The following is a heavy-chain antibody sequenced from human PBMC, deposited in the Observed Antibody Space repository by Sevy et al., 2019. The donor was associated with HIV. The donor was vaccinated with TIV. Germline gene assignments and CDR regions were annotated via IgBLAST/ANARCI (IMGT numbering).Heavy chain of an antibody. J-gene: IGHJ6*02. D-gene: IGHD2-2*01. CDR3: AKDGAGVPARDYYYGMDV. Sequence: GGSLRLSCAASGFTFDDYTMHWVRQAPGKGLEWVSLISLDGGSTYYADSVKGRFTISRDNSKNSLYLQMNSLRTEDTALYYCAKDGAGVPARDYYYGMDVWGQGTTVTVSS. V-gene: IGHV3-43*01. CDR1: GFTFDDYT. CDR2: ISLDGGST.